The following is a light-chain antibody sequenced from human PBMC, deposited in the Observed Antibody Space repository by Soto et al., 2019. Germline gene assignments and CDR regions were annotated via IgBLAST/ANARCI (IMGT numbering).Light chain of an antibody. CDR1: QNINTD. V-gene: IGKV1-5*01. J-gene: IGKJ1*01. Sequence: DIQMTQSPSTLSASVGDRVPITCRASQNINTDLAWYQQKPGKVPNLLIYHASSLVTGVPSRFSGSGSGTEFTLTISSLQPDDFAAYYCQQYSTLWTFGQGTKVEIK. CDR2: HAS. CDR3: QQYSTLWT.